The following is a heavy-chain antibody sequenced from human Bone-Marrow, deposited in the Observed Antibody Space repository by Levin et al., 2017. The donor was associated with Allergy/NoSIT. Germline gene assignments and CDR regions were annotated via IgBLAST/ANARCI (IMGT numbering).Heavy chain of an antibody. D-gene: IGHD3-10*01. CDR1: GGSISGVGYY. Sequence: ASETLSLTCTVSGGSISGVGYYWSWIRQHPGKGLEWIGYIYYTGSTHYNPALKSRLTISLDTSKDQFSLTLTSVTAADTAVYYCARVRSTMVRGSWDFDSWGQGTRVTVSS. CDR3: ARVRSTMVRGSWDFDS. CDR2: IYYTGST. V-gene: IGHV4-31*03. J-gene: IGHJ4*02.